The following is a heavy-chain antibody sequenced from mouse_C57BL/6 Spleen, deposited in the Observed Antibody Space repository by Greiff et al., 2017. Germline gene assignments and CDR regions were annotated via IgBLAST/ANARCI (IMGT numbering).Heavy chain of an antibody. V-gene: IGHV1-53*01. J-gene: IGHJ4*01. Sequence: QVQLQQPGTELVKPGASVKLSCKASGYTFTSYWMHWVKQRPGQGLEWIGNINPSNGGTNYNEKFKSKATLAVDKSSSTAYMQLSSLTSEDSAVYYCARWGWDVYYAMDYWGQGTSVTVSS. CDR1: GYTFTSYW. CDR2: INPSNGGT. CDR3: ARWGWDVYYAMDY. D-gene: IGHD4-1*01.